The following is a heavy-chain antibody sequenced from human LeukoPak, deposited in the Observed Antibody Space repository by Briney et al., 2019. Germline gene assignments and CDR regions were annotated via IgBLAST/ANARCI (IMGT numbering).Heavy chain of an antibody. CDR2: INPNSGGT. Sequence: GASVKVSCKASGYTFTGYYMHWVRQAPGEGLEWMGWINPNSGGTNYAQKFQGRVTMTRDTSISTAYMELSRLRSDDTAVYYCARDPGYYDREPPGDYWGQGTLVTVSS. CDR3: ARDPGYYDREPPGDY. CDR1: GYTFTGYY. J-gene: IGHJ4*02. D-gene: IGHD3-22*01. V-gene: IGHV1-2*02.